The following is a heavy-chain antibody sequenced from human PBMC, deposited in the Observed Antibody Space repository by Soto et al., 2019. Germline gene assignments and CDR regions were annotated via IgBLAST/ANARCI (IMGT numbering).Heavy chain of an antibody. CDR1: GGSISSSNW. V-gene: IGHV4-4*02. CDR3: AAYCGGDCYSSKAFDI. CDR2: IYHSGST. D-gene: IGHD2-21*02. J-gene: IGHJ3*02. Sequence: SETLSLTCAVSGGSISSSNWWSWVRQPPGKGLEWIGEIYHSGSTNYNPPLKSRVTISVDKSKNQFSLKLSSVTAADTAVYYCAAYCGGDCYSSKAFDIWGQGTMVTVSS.